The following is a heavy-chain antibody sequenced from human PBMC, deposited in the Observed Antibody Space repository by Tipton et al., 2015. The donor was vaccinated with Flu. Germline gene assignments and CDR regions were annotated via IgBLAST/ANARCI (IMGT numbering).Heavy chain of an antibody. D-gene: IGHD2/OR15-2a*01. CDR3: ARHDTSFDS. CDR1: GASISTYY. CDR2: IFASGNT. J-gene: IGHJ4*02. Sequence: LRLSCTVSGASISTYYWSWIRQPPGKGLEWIGRIFASGNTKYNPSLKSRVTISVDTSKNQFSLKLSSVTAADTAVYYCARHDTSFDSWGQGTLVTVSS. V-gene: IGHV4-59*08.